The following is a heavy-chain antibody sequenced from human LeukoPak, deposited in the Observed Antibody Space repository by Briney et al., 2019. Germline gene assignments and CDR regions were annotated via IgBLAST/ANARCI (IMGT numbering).Heavy chain of an antibody. J-gene: IGHJ4*02. V-gene: IGHV1-69*01. D-gene: IGHD3-10*01. CDR2: IIPIFGTT. Sequence: ASVKVSCKASGGTFSSYAISWVRQAPGQGLEWMGGIIPIFGTTNYAQKFQGRVTITADESTNTVYMELNSLTSEDTAVYYCARERLYVSENVYYFDYWGQGTLVTVSS. CDR1: GGTFSSYA. CDR3: ARERLYVSENVYYFDY.